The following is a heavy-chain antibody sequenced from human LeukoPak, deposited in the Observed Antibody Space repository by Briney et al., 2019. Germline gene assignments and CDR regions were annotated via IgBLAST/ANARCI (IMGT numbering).Heavy chain of an antibody. CDR1: GFTFSSYE. CDR2: ITGSGGST. CDR3: AKDRQFAYYYDSSGYKDAFDI. J-gene: IGHJ3*02. V-gene: IGHV3-23*01. Sequence: GGSLRLSCAASGFTFSSYEMNWVRQAPEKGLEWVSTITGSGGSTYYADSVRGRFTISRDNSKNTLFLQMNGLRAEDTAVYFCAKDRQFAYYYDSSGYKDAFDIWGRGTMVTVSS. D-gene: IGHD3-22*01.